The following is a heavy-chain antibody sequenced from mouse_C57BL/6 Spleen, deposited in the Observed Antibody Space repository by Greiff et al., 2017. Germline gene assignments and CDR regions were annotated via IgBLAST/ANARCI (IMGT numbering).Heavy chain of an antibody. CDR1: GYTFTAYE. D-gene: IGHD2-12*01. V-gene: IGHV1-15*01. J-gene: IGHJ2*01. CDR3: TRWVDDGEY. Sequence: QVQLQQSGAELVRPGASVTMSCKASGYTFTAYEMHWVKQPPVNGLEWIGAIDPETGGPAYNQKCKGKATLTADKSSSTANMELRSLTSEDSAVYYCTRWVDDGEYWGQGTTLTVS. CDR2: IDPETGGP.